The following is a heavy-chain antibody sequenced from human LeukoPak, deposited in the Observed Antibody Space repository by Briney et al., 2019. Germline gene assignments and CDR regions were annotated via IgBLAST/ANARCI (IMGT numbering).Heavy chain of an antibody. D-gene: IGHD6-6*01. Sequence: GGSLRLSCAASGFTFSSYSMNWVRQAPGKGLEWVSAITDSGGDTYSADSVKGRFTISRDNSRNTLYLQMNSLRAEDTAVYYCAKGSRAARPYYFDSWGQGTLVTVSS. CDR1: GFTFSSYS. CDR3: AKGSRAARPYYFDS. CDR2: ITDSGGDT. V-gene: IGHV3-23*01. J-gene: IGHJ4*02.